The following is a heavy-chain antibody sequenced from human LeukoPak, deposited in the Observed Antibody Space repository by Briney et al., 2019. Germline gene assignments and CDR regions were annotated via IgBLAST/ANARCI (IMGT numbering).Heavy chain of an antibody. CDR2: LNGGGGDT. J-gene: IGHJ4*02. V-gene: IGHV3-23*01. CDR1: GFTFSSYA. CDR3: AKEAVAGIVDY. D-gene: IGHD6-19*01. Sequence: GGSLRLSCAASGFTFSSYAMSWVRHAPGKGLEWVSALNGGGGDTYYADSVKGRFTISRDNSKSTLYLQMNSLRAEDTAVYYCAKEAVAGIVDYWGQGTLVTVSS.